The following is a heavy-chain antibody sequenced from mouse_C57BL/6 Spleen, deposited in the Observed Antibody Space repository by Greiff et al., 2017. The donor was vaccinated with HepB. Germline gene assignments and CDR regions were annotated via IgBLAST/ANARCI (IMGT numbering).Heavy chain of an antibody. CDR3: ARDVGTTVVAVDN. D-gene: IGHD1-1*01. CDR1: GFTFSSYA. Sequence: EVQVVESGGGLVKPGGSLKLSCAASGFTFSSYAMSWVRQTPEKRLEWVATISDGGSYTYYPDNVKGRFTISRDNAKNNLYLQMSHLKSEDTAMYYCARDVGTTVVAVDNWGQGTTLTVSS. V-gene: IGHV5-4*01. J-gene: IGHJ2*01. CDR2: ISDGGSYT.